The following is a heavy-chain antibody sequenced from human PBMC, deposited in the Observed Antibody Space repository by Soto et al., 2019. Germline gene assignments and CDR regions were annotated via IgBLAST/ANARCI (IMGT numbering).Heavy chain of an antibody. V-gene: IGHV3-30*18. CDR3: AKDLGYSSGCEDY. CDR2: ISYDGSNK. Sequence: GGSLRHSCASSGFTFSSYGMHWVRQATGKGLEWVAVISYDGSNKYYADSVKGRFTISRDNSKNTLYLQMNSLRAEDTAVYYCAKDLGYSSGCEDYWGQGTLVTVSS. CDR1: GFTFSSYG. J-gene: IGHJ4*02. D-gene: IGHD6-19*01.